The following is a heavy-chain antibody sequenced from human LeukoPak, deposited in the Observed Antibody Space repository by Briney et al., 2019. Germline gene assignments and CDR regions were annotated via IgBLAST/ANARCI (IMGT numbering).Heavy chain of an antibody. V-gene: IGHV4-31*03. CDR3: AREDDSYYYYGMDV. D-gene: IGHD3-22*01. Sequence: PSQTLSLTCTVSGGSISSGGYYWSWIRQPPGKGLEWIGYIYYSGSTYYNPSLKSRVTISVDTSKNQFSLKLSSVTAADTAVYYCAREDDSYYYYGMDVWGQGTTVTVSS. J-gene: IGHJ6*02. CDR1: GGSISSGGYY. CDR2: IYYSGST.